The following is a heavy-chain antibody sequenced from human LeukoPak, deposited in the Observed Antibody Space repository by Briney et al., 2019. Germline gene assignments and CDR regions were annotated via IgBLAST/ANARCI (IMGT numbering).Heavy chain of an antibody. CDR2: IGGSGGST. D-gene: IGHD2-21*02. CDR1: GFTFSSYA. CDR3: AKSVYVVTAVDY. J-gene: IGHJ4*02. V-gene: IGHV3-23*01. Sequence: GGSLRLSCAASGFTFSSYAMSWVRQAPGKGLEWVSAIGGSGGSTYYADSVKGRFTISRDNSKNTLYLQMNSLRAEDTAVYYCAKSVYVVTAVDYWGQGTLVTVSS.